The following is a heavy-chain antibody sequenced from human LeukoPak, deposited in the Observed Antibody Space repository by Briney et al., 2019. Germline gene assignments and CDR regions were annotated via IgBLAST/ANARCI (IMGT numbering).Heavy chain of an antibody. CDR2: TYYRSTWYN. CDR1: GDSVASNSVA. V-gene: IGHV6-1*01. J-gene: IGHJ5*02. Sequence: SQTLSLTCAISGDSVASNSVAWNWIRQSPSRGLEWLGRTYYRSTWYNDYAVSVRGRITVNPDTSKNQFSLHLNSVTPEDTAVYYCARRLTQYDCFDPWGQGILVTVSS. CDR3: ARRLTQYDCFDP. D-gene: IGHD2-2*01.